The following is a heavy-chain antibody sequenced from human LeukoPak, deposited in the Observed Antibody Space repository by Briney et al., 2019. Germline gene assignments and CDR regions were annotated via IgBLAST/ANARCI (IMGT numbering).Heavy chain of an antibody. V-gene: IGHV4-39*07. D-gene: IGHD6-13*01. J-gene: IGHJ4*02. CDR3: ASPRYSSSRTVYY. Sequence: PSETLSLTCTVSGGSISSSSYYWGWIRQPPGKGLEWIGSIYYSGSTYYNPSLKSRVTISVDTSKNQLSLKLSSVTAADTAVYYCASPRYSSSRTVYYWGQGTLVTVSS. CDR1: GGSISSSSYY. CDR2: IYYSGST.